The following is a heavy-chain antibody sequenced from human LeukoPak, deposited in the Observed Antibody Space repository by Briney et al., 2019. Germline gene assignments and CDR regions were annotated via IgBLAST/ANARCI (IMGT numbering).Heavy chain of an antibody. CDR2: NSASGGST. D-gene: IGHD3-10*01. CDR3: AKSRAEFPFDY. J-gene: IGHJ4*02. CDR1: GFTFSSYA. Sequence: PGGSLRLPCAASGFTFSSYAMRWVRQAPGKGLEWLSSNSASGGSTYYADSVKGRFTIYRDNYEDTVYLHRNTLRAGHPVVVNCAKSRAEFPFDYWGQGTLVTVSS. V-gene: IGHV3-23*01.